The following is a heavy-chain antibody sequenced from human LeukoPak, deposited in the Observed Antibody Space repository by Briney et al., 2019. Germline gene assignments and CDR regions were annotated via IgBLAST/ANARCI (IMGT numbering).Heavy chain of an antibody. CDR2: IYYSGST. D-gene: IGHD2-2*01. J-gene: IGHJ4*02. CDR1: GGSISSYY. V-gene: IGHV4-59*01. Sequence: SETLSLTCTVSGGSISSYYWSWIRKPPGKGLEWIGYIYYSGSTNYNPSLKSRVTISVDTSKNQFSLKLSSVTAADTAVYYCARGGDIVVVPAAHPYFDYWGQGTLVTVSS. CDR3: ARGGDIVVVPAAHPYFDY.